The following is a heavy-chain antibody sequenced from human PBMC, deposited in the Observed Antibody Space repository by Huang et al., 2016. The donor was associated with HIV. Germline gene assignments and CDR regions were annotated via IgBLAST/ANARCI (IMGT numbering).Heavy chain of an antibody. CDR2: INSSGGAK. CDR3: TRAPQVSYYDRGWFDP. Sequence: QVQLVQSGAEVRKPGASVKVSCKASGYTFTRYYIHWVRQAPGQGLEWMGIINSSGGAKKYAEKFQGRVTMTRDTSTSTVYMELNTLRSEDTAVYYCTRAPQVSYYDRGWFDPWGQGTLVTVSS. CDR1: GYTFTRYY. D-gene: IGHD3-22*01. J-gene: IGHJ5*02. V-gene: IGHV1-46*03.